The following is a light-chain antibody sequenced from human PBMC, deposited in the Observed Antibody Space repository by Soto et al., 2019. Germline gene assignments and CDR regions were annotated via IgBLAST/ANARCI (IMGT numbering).Light chain of an antibody. CDR1: SGDVGNFNL. CDR3: CSYAGGSIYVL. CDR2: EVS. J-gene: IGLJ2*01. V-gene: IGLV2-23*02. Sequence: QSALTQPASVSGSPGQSITISCTGTSGDVGNFNLVSWYQHHPGKAPNLIISEVSKRPSGVSNRFSGSKSGNTASLTIFGLTAEDEADYYCCSYAGGSIYVLFGGGTKLTVL.